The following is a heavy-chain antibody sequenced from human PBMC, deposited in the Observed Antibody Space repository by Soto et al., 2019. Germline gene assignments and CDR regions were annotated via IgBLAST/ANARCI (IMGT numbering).Heavy chain of an antibody. CDR3: ARERITMVRGVTVNWFDP. V-gene: IGHV4-31*03. J-gene: IGHJ5*02. D-gene: IGHD3-10*01. Sequence: PSETLSLTCTGSGGPISSGGYYWSWIRQHPGKGLEWIGYIYYSGSTYYNPSLKSRVTISVDTSKNQFSLKLSSVTAADTAVYYCARERITMVRGVTVNWFDPWGQGTLVTVSS. CDR1: GGPISSGGYY. CDR2: IYYSGST.